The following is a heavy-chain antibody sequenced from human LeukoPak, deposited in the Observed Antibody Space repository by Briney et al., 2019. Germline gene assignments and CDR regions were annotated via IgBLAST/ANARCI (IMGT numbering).Heavy chain of an antibody. CDR3: ARLEVAGINDY. CDR1: GGSISSSSYY. V-gene: IGHV4-39*01. J-gene: IGHJ4*02. D-gene: IGHD6-19*01. Sequence: SETLSLTCTVSGGSISSSSYYWGWIRQPPGKGLEWIGSVYYSGRTYYNPSLKSRVTISVDTSKNPFSLKLSSVTAADTAVYYCARLEVAGINDYWGQGTLVTVSS. CDR2: VYYSGRT.